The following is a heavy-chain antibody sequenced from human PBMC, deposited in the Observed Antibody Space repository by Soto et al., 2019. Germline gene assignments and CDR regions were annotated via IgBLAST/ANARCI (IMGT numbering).Heavy chain of an antibody. D-gene: IGHD6-13*01. V-gene: IGHV1-46*01. CDR3: ARVRGIAGSYYYYGMDV. CDR1: GYTFTSYY. CDR2: INPSGGST. Sequence: ASVKVSCKASGYTFTSYYMHWVRQAPGQGLEWMGIINPSGGSTSYAQKLQGRVTMTRDTSTSTVYMELSSLRSEDTAVYYCARVRGIAGSYYYYGMDVWGQGTTVTVSS. J-gene: IGHJ6*02.